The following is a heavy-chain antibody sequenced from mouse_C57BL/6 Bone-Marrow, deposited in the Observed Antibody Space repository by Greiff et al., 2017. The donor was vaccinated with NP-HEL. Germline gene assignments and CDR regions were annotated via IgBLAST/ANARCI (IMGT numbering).Heavy chain of an antibody. Sequence: EVKLVESGGDLVKPGGSLKLSCAASGFTFSSYGMSWVRQTPDTRLEWVATISSGGSYTYYPDSVKGRFTISSDNAKNTLYLQMSSQKSEDTARYYCARHYYSNYFDYWGQGTTLTVSS. CDR1: GFTFSSYG. CDR3: ARHYYSNYFDY. D-gene: IGHD2-5*01. CDR2: ISSGGSYT. J-gene: IGHJ2*01. V-gene: IGHV5-6*01.